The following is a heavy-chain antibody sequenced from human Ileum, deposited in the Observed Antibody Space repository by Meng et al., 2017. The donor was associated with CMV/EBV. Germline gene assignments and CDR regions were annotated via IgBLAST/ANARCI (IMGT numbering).Heavy chain of an antibody. CDR2: IYSDGSRV. CDR3: ARASPYISSYFDY. CDR1: GFTFSNYW. J-gene: IGHJ4*02. Sequence: RGSLRLSCAASGFTFSNYWMHWVRQAPGKGLVWVARIYSDGSRVYYADSVKGRFTISRDNAKNTLYLQMNSLRVEDTAVYYCARASPYISSYFDYWGQGALVTVSS. V-gene: IGHV3-74*01. D-gene: IGHD6-6*01.